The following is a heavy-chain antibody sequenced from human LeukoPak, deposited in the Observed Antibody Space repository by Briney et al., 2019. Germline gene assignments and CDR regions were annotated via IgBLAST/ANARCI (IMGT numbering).Heavy chain of an antibody. CDR3: ARGYYGSGTPGWYFDL. V-gene: IGHV4-34*01. CDR2: INHSGST. Sequence: SETLSLTCAVYGGSFSDYYWSWIRQPPGKGLEWIGEINHSGSTNYNPSLKSRVTISVDTSKNQFSLKLSSVTAADTAVYYCARGYYGSGTPGWYFDLWGRGTLVTVSS. D-gene: IGHD3-10*01. CDR1: GGSFSDYY. J-gene: IGHJ2*01.